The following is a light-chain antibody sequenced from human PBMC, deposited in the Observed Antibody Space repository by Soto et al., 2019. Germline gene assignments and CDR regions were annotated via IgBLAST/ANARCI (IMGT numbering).Light chain of an antibody. CDR2: AAS. Sequence: DIQMTQSPSSLSASVGDRVTITCRASQSISSYLNWYQQKPGKAPKLLIYAASSLQSGVPSRFSGSGSGTDFTLTISSLQPDDVATYYCQQSYSTPPTFGHGTKLEIK. J-gene: IGKJ2*01. V-gene: IGKV1-39*01. CDR1: QSISSY. CDR3: QQSYSTPPT.